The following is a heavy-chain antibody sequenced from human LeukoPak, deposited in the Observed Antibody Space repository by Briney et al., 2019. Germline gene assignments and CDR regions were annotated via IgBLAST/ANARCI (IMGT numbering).Heavy chain of an antibody. J-gene: IGHJ4*02. Sequence: SGGSLRLSCAASGFTFSSYSMNWVHQAPGKGLEWVSYISSSSSTIYYADSVKGLFTISRDNAKNSLYLQMNSLRDEDTAVYYCARDPSLYSSGWYFDYWGQGTLVTVSS. CDR3: ARDPSLYSSGWYFDY. V-gene: IGHV3-48*02. CDR1: GFTFSSYS. CDR2: ISSSSSTI. D-gene: IGHD6-19*01.